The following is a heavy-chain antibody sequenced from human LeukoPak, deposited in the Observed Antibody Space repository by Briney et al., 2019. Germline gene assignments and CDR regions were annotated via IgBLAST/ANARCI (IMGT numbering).Heavy chain of an antibody. Sequence: PSETLSLTCTVSGVSVSSGSYYWSWIRQPPGKGLEWIGYIYYSGSTNYNPSLKSRVTISVDTSKNQFSLKLSSVTAADTAVYYCAAEVGDYVDYWGQGTLVTVSS. CDR2: IYYSGST. D-gene: IGHD1-26*01. J-gene: IGHJ4*02. CDR3: AAEVGDYVDY. V-gene: IGHV4-61*01. CDR1: GVSVSSGSYY.